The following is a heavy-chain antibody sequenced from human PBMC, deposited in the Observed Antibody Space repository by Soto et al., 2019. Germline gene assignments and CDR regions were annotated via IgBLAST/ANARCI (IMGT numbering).Heavy chain of an antibody. CDR3: ALRSMAVVPEY. D-gene: IGHD3-22*01. Sequence: QVQLQESGPGLVKPSETLSLTCAVSGDSISSYYCMWIRQPPGKGLEYIGYLYYGRSANYNPSHKSRVTLSVDTSTNQCSLTLSSMTAADTAVYYCALRSMAVVPEYWGQGTLVTVSS. V-gene: IGHV4-59*01. CDR1: GDSISSYY. CDR2: LYYGRSA. J-gene: IGHJ4*02.